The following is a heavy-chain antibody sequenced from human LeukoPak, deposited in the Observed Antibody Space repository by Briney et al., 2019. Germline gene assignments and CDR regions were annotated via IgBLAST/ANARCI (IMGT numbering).Heavy chain of an antibody. D-gene: IGHD6-13*01. V-gene: IGHV3-48*04. J-gene: IGHJ5*01. Sequence: GGSLRLSCAASGFTFSITAMTWVRQTPGKGLEWLSYISDSGGTMYYADSVEGRFTISRDNAKNSLHLHMNSLRVEDTAVYYCARGYGSSWFYSWGQGTLVTVSS. CDR3: ARGYGSSWFYS. CDR2: ISDSGGTM. CDR1: GFTFSITA.